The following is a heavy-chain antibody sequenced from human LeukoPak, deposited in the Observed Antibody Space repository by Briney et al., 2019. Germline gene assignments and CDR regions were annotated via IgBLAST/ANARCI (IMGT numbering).Heavy chain of an antibody. V-gene: IGHV4-34*01. CDR2: INHSGST. CDR3: ARARAHGDYGIDY. Sequence: SETLSLTCAVYGGSFGGYYWSWIRQPPGKGLEWIGEINHSGSTNYNPSLKSRVTISVDTSKNQFSLKLSSVTAADTAVYYCARARAHGDYGIDYWGQGTLVTVSS. CDR1: GGSFGGYY. D-gene: IGHD4-17*01. J-gene: IGHJ4*02.